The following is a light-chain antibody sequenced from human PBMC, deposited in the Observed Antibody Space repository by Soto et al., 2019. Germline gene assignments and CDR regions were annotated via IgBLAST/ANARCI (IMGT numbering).Light chain of an antibody. V-gene: IGKV3-15*01. CDR2: GAT. J-gene: IGKJ1*01. Sequence: EIVMTQSPATLSVSPGERATLSCRASQSVSSNLAWYQQKPGQAPRLLIHGATTRATGIPARFSGSGSGTEFTLTISSLQYEDFAVYYCQQYNNWPPGTFGQGTKV. CDR3: QQYNNWPPGT. CDR1: QSVSSN.